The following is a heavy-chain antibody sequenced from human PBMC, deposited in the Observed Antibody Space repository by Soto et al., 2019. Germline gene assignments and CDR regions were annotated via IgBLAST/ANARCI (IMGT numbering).Heavy chain of an antibody. CDR2: ISYTSTTI. CDR3: VREGGSIAFDS. V-gene: IGHV3-48*03. D-gene: IGHD1-1*01. Sequence: EVQLVASGGDLVPPGGSLRLSCAVSGLTFSTDEMNWVRQAPGKGLEWLAYISYTSTTIKYADSVKGRFAVSRDNAKKSLYLQMNNLRVEDKAIYHCVREGGSIAFDSWGQGTLVTVSS. CDR1: GLTFSTDE. J-gene: IGHJ4*02.